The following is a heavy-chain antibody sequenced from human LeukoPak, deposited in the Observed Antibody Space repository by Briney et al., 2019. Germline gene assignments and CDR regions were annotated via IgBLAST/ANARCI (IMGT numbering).Heavy chain of an antibody. J-gene: IGHJ4*02. V-gene: IGHV4-39*07. Sequence: SETLSLTCTVSGGSITSTGYYWSWIRQPPGKGLEWIGEINHSGSTNYNPSLKSRVTISVDTSKNQFSLKLSSVTAADTAVYYCARAPSYGDYGADYWGQGTLVTVSS. CDR1: GGSITSTGYY. D-gene: IGHD4-17*01. CDR2: INHSGST. CDR3: ARAPSYGDYGADY.